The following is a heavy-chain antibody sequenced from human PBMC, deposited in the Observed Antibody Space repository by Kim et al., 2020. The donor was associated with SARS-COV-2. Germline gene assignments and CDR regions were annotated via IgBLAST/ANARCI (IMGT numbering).Heavy chain of an antibody. V-gene: IGHV4-39*01. CDR3: AKGRHDYSNYNGGDFDY. Sequence: SETLSLTCTVSGGSISSSSYYWGWIRQPPGKGLEWIGSIYYSGSTYYNPSLKSRVTISVDTSKNQFSLKLSSVTAADTAVYYCAKGRHDYSNYNGGDFDYWGQGTLVTVSS. CDR1: GGSISSSSYY. J-gene: IGHJ4*02. CDR2: IYYSGST. D-gene: IGHD4-4*01.